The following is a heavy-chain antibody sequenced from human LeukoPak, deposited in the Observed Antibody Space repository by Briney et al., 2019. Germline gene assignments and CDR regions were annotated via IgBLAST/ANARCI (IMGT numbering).Heavy chain of an antibody. CDR3: ARTLTYYYGMDV. CDR1: GGSISSYY. Sequence: SETLSLTCTVSGGSISSYYWSWIRQPPGKGLEWIGYIYYSGSTNYNPSLKSRATISVDTSKNQFSLKLSSVTAADTAVYYCARTLTYYYGMDVWGKGTTVTVSS. J-gene: IGHJ6*04. V-gene: IGHV4-59*01. CDR2: IYYSGST.